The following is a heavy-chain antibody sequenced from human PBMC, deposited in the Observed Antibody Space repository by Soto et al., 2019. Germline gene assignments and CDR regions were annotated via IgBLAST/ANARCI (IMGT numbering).Heavy chain of an antibody. CDR2: IYSGGST. V-gene: IGHV3-53*01. CDR1: GFTVSNNY. Sequence: EVQLVESGGGLIQPGGSLRLSCAASGFTVSNNYMSWVRQTPGKGLEWVSVIYSGGSTYYAESVKGRFTISRDSSKNTRYLPMNSLRAEDTVVYYCARGFTWLASWGQGTLVTVSS. J-gene: IGHJ4*02. CDR3: ARGFTWLAS. D-gene: IGHD6-19*01.